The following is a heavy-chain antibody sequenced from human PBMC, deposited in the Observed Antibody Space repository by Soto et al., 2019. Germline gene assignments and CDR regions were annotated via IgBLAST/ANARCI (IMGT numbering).Heavy chain of an antibody. V-gene: IGHV6-1*01. J-gene: IGHJ4*02. CDR2: TYYRTKWYN. Sequence: SQTLSLTCAISGDSVSINSAASNSLRQYPSRGFEWLGRTYYRTKWYNDYAVSVKSRITINPDTSKNQFPLQLNSVTPEDTAAHYRERDNPNTNSWPIDYWGQGTLVTVSS. CDR1: GDSVSINSAA. CDR3: ERDNPNTNSWPIDY. D-gene: IGHD6-13*01.